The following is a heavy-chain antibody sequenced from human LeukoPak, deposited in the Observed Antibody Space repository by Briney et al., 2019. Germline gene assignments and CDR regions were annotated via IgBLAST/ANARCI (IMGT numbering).Heavy chain of an antibody. Sequence: PGGSLRLSCAASVFTPSAYSMNSVCQAPGKGLERVSIISGDGATTDYADSVKSRFTISRDNSRNTLYLQMNSLRVEDTAVYYCAKRNLAAAGPNYFDYWGQGTLVTVSS. V-gene: IGHV3-23*01. J-gene: IGHJ4*01. CDR1: VFTPSAYS. D-gene: IGHD6-13*01. CDR3: AKRNLAAAGPNYFDY. CDR2: ISGDGATT.